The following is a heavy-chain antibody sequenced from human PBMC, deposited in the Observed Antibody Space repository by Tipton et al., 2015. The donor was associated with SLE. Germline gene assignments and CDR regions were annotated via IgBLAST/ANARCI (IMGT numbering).Heavy chain of an antibody. CDR3: ARFQVAAAVFDY. Sequence: SLRLSCAASGFTVSSNYMSWVRQAPGKGLEWVSVIYSGGSTYYADSVKGRFTISRDNSKNTLYLQMNSLRAEDTAVYYCARFQVAAAVFDYWGQGTLVTVSS. J-gene: IGHJ4*02. CDR1: GFTVSSNY. CDR2: IYSGGST. V-gene: IGHV3-53*01. D-gene: IGHD6-13*01.